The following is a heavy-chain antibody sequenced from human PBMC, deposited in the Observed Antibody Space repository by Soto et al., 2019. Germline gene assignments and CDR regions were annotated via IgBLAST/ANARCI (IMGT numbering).Heavy chain of an antibody. CDR3: ARIGAGGWDIPFDV. J-gene: IGHJ4*02. CDR1: GFTFNSYE. V-gene: IGHV3-48*03. D-gene: IGHD6-19*01. Sequence: EVQLVESGGRLVQPRGSLRLSCAASGFTFNSYEMTWVRQAPGKGLEWISYISDSGHTIHYADSVKGRFTISRDSADNSLYLQMESLRAEDTAVYYCARIGAGGWDIPFDVWGQGTLVIVSS. CDR2: ISDSGHTI.